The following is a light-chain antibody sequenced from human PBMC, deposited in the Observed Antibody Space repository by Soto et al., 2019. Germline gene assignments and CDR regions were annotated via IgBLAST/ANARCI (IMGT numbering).Light chain of an antibody. J-gene: IGKJ4*01. CDR2: DAS. V-gene: IGKV3-20*01. Sequence: EIVLTQSPGTLSLSPGEGATLSCRASQSVGRDYLAWYQQKPGQAPRLVIYDASTRATDIPDRFSGSGSGTDFTLTISRLAPEDFAVYFCHQYATSPLNFGGGTTVEIK. CDR3: HQYATSPLN. CDR1: QSVGRDY.